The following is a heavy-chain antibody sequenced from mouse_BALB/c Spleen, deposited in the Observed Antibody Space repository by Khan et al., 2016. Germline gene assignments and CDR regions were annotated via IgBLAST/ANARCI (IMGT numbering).Heavy chain of an antibody. J-gene: IGHJ2*01. CDR3: TTGAYYGSGY. Sequence: EVQLQESGPDLVKPSQSLSLTCTVTGYSISSGYSWHWIRQFPGNKLEWMAYIHYSGSTNYNPSLKSRISITRDTSKNQFFLQLISVTTEDTATXYGTTGAYYGSGYWGQGTTLTVSS. CDR1: GYSISSGYS. D-gene: IGHD1-1*01. CDR2: IHYSGST. V-gene: IGHV3-1*02.